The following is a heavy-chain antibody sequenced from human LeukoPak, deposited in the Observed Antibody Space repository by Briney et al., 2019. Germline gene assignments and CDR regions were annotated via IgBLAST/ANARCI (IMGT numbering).Heavy chain of an antibody. CDR3: ARTEIVGDYYYYMDV. Sequence: ASVKVSCKASGGTFSSYAISWVRQAPGQGLEWRGGIIPIFGTANYAQKFQGRVTITADESTSTAYMELSSLRSEDTAVYYCARTEIVGDYYYYMDVWGKGTTVTVSS. CDR1: GGTFSSYA. CDR2: IIPIFGTA. D-gene: IGHD1-26*01. V-gene: IGHV1-69*01. J-gene: IGHJ6*03.